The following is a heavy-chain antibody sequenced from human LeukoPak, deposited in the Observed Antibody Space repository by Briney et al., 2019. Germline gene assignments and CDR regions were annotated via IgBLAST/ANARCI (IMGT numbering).Heavy chain of an antibody. CDR3: ARITMIVGYAFDI. V-gene: IGHV4-34*01. Sequence: PSETLSLTCAVYGGSFSGYYWSWIRQPPGKGLEWIGEINHSGSTNYNPSLKSRVTISVDTSKNQFSLKLSSVTVADTAVYYCARITMIVGYAFDIWGQGTMVTVSS. CDR1: GGSFSGYY. CDR2: INHSGST. D-gene: IGHD3-22*01. J-gene: IGHJ3*02.